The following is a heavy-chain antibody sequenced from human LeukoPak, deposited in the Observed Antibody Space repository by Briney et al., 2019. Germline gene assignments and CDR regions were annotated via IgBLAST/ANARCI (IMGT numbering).Heavy chain of an antibody. CDR3: AAAGLLRFEDLLSYGMDV. Sequence: SVKVSCKASGFPFTRAAVQWVRQARGQRLEWIGWIVVGSGKTKYAQKFQERVTITRDMSTSAAYMEVSSLRSEDTAVYYCAAAGLLRFEDLLSYGMDVWGKGTTVTVSS. CDR2: IVVGSGKT. V-gene: IGHV1-58*01. J-gene: IGHJ6*04. CDR1: GFPFTRAA. D-gene: IGHD3-10*01.